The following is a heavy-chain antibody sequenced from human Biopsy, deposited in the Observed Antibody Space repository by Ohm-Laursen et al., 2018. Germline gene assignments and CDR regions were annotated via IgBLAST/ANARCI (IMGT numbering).Heavy chain of an antibody. CDR1: GFTFSSYS. Sequence: SLRLSCAASGFTFSSYSMNWVRQAPGKGLEWISYISETSSHIYGADSVKGRFTVARDNAKNSLYLQLNSLRAEDTAVYYCARDSRRTAREGGMDVWGQGTTVTVSS. J-gene: IGHJ6*02. V-gene: IGHV3-21*01. D-gene: IGHD6-6*01. CDR2: ISETSSHI. CDR3: ARDSRRTAREGGMDV.